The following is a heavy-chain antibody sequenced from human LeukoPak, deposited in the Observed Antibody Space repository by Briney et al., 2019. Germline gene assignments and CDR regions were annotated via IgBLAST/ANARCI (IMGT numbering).Heavy chain of an antibody. V-gene: IGHV1-8*01. Sequence: ASVKVSCKASGYTFTSYDINWVGQATGQGLEGRGWMNPKSGNTGYAQKFQGRVSMAWNPSISTAYMELSSLKSEDTAVYYCAKIGAAARRTPNPRWFDPWGQGTLVTVSS. D-gene: IGHD6-6*01. J-gene: IGHJ5*02. CDR3: AKIGAAARRTPNPRWFDP. CDR1: GYTFTSYD. CDR2: MNPKSGNT.